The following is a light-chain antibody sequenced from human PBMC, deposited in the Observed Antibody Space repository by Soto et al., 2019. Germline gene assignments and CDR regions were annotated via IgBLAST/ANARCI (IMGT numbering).Light chain of an antibody. Sequence: EIVMTQSPATLSVSPGERATLSCRASQSVSSNLAWYQQKPGQAPRLLIYAASTRATCIPARFSGSGSGTEFTLTISSLQSEDFAVYYCEHYNDWPPFTFGPGTKVDIK. CDR1: QSVSSN. CDR2: AAS. V-gene: IGKV3-15*01. CDR3: EHYNDWPPFT. J-gene: IGKJ3*01.